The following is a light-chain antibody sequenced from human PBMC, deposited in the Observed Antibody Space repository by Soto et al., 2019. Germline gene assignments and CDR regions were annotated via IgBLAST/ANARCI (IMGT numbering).Light chain of an antibody. CDR3: QQRDSWPLT. Sequence: EIVLTQSLATLSLSPGERATLSCRASQSVRSDLAWYQQKPGQPPRLLIYDVSDRATGVPARFSGSGSGADFTLTIYSLEPEDSAVYYCQQRDSWPLTFGRGTKVEIK. CDR2: DVS. J-gene: IGKJ4*01. V-gene: IGKV3-11*01. CDR1: QSVRSD.